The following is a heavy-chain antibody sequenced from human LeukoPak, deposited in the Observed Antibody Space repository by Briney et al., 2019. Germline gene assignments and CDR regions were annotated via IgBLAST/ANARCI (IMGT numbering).Heavy chain of an antibody. V-gene: IGHV1-24*01. CDR1: GHTLTELS. CDR2: FDPEDGET. J-gene: IGHJ3*02. Sequence: ASVKVSCKVSGHTLTELSMHWVRQAPGKGLEWMGGFDPEDGETIYAQKFQGRVTMTEDTSTDTAYMELSSLRSEDTAVYYCARDEGAKIAFAIWGQGTMVTVSS. D-gene: IGHD1-26*01. CDR3: ARDEGAKIAFAI.